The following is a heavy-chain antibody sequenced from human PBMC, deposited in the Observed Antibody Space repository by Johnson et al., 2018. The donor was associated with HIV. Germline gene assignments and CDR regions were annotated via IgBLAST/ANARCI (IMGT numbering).Heavy chain of an antibody. CDR3: ARRDDIRNGAFDI. CDR2: IGTTGDT. Sequence: VQLVESGGGLVQPGGSLRLSCAASGFSSSRYAMHWIRQATGKGLEWVSGIGTTGDTYYPGSVKGRFTISRDHAKNSLHLQMNSLTAGDTAVYYCARRDDIRNGAFDIWGQGTMVTVSS. D-gene: IGHD3-22*01. J-gene: IGHJ3*02. CDR1: GFSSSRYA. V-gene: IGHV3-13*01.